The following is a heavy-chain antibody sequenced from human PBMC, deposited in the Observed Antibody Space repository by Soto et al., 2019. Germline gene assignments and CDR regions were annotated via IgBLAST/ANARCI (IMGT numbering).Heavy chain of an antibody. J-gene: IGHJ4*02. V-gene: IGHV1-69*02. CDR3: ATSYGSGYRAFDY. CDR1: GDTFSFYT. D-gene: IGHD3-10*01. CDR2: VNPILSMS. Sequence: QVQLVQSGAEVKKPGSSVKVSCKASGDTFSFYTINWVRQAPGLGLEWMGRVNPILSMSNYAQKFQGRVTMTADKYTSTAYMELRSLRSEDKAFYYCATSYGSGYRAFDYWGQGALVTVSS.